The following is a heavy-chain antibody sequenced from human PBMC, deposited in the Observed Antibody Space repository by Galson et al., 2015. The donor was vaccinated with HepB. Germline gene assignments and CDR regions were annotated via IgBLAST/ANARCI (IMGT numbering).Heavy chain of an antibody. J-gene: IGHJ5*02. CDR1: GFTFDDYA. V-gene: IGHV3-9*01. D-gene: IGHD3-16*02. CDR2: ISWNSGSI. Sequence: SLRLSCAASGFTFDDYAMHWVRQAPGKGLEWVSGISWNSGSIGYADSVKGRFTISRDNAKNSLYLQMNSLRAEDTALYYCAKSLIFDPWGQGTLVTVSS. CDR3: AKSLIFDP.